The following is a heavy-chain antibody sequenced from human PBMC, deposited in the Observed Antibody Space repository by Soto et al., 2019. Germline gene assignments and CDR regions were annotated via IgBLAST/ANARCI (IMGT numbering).Heavy chain of an antibody. D-gene: IGHD5-18*01. CDR3: AGEDTAMVTRYGMDV. V-gene: IGHV4-39*02. J-gene: IGHJ6*02. Sequence: SETLSLTCTVSGVSISSSSYCWGWIRQPPGKGLEWIGSIYYSGSTYYNPSLKSRVTISVDTSKNQFSLKLSSVTAADTAVYYCAGEDTAMVTRYGMDVWGQGTTVTVSS. CDR1: GVSISSSSYC. CDR2: IYYSGST.